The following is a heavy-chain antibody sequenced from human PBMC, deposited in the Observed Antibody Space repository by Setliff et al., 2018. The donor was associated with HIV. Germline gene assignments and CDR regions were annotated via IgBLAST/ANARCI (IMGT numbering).Heavy chain of an antibody. CDR1: GFTFSSYW. CDR3: ARKLETAMVFDY. CDR2: IQKDGNEQ. D-gene: IGHD5-18*01. V-gene: IGHV3-7*01. J-gene: IGHJ4*02. Sequence: GGSLRLSCTASGFTFSSYWMTWVRQAPGKGLEWVANIQKDGNEQYYVGSLKGRLTISRDNAKNALYLQMNSLRVDDTAVYYCARKLETAMVFDYWGQGTLVTVSS.